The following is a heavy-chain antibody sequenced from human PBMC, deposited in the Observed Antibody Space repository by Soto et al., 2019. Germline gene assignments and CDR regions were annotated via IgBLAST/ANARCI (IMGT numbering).Heavy chain of an antibody. V-gene: IGHV3-48*04. CDR2: ISSSSSTI. CDR3: AKSLGRRGYAHYGMDV. Sequence: PGGSLRLSCAASGFTFSSYSMNWVRQAPGKGLEWVSYISSSSSTIYYADSVKGRFTISRDNSKNSLYLQMNSLRIEDTALYYCAKSLGRRGYAHYGMDVWGQGTTVTVSS. J-gene: IGHJ6*02. CDR1: GFTFSSYS. D-gene: IGHD2-8*01.